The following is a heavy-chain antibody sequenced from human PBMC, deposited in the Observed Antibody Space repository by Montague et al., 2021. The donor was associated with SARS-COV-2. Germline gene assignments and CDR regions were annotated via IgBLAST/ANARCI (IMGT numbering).Heavy chain of an antibody. Sequence: TLSLTCTVSGGSISSDYYYWSWIRQHPGKGLEWIGYIYYSGXTXYXXXXKXRVTISVDTSKNQFSLKLNSVTAADTAVYYCAKIREQLVRRWFGPWGQGTLVTVSS. V-gene: IGHV4-31*03. CDR3: AKIREQLVRRWFGP. D-gene: IGHD6-13*01. CDR1: GGSISSDYYY. J-gene: IGHJ5*02. CDR2: IYYSGXT.